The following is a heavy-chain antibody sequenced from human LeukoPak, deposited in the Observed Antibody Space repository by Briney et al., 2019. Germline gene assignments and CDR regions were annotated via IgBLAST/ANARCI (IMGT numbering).Heavy chain of an antibody. CDR3: ARDLGDIVVVPAAMNY. J-gene: IGHJ4*02. CDR1: GFTFSSYG. V-gene: IGHV3-33*01. Sequence: PGGSLRLSCAASGFTFSSYGMHWVRQAPGKGREWVAVIWYDGSNKYYADSVKGRFTISRDNSKNTLYLQMNSLRAEDTAVYYCARDLGDIVVVPAAMNYWGQGTLVTVSS. CDR2: IWYDGSNK. D-gene: IGHD2-2*01.